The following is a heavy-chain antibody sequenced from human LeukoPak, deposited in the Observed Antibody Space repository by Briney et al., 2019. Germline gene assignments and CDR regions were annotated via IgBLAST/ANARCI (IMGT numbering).Heavy chain of an antibody. Sequence: SETLSLTCTVSGGSISSYYWSWIRQPPGKGLEWIGYIYYSGSTNYNPSLKSRVTISVDTSKNQFSLKLSSVTAADTAVYYCAREISSGSYYESYYGMDVWGQGTTVTVSS. J-gene: IGHJ6*02. D-gene: IGHD1-26*01. V-gene: IGHV4-59*01. CDR3: AREISSGSYYESYYGMDV. CDR2: IYYSGST. CDR1: GGSISSYY.